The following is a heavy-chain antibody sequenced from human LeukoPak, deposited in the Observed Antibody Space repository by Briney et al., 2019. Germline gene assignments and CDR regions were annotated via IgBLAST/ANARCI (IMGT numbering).Heavy chain of an antibody. V-gene: IGHV3-74*01. CDR2: IKSDGSGT. CDR3: TRGAIGAPGPIDY. D-gene: IGHD6-13*01. Sequence: GGSLRLPCAASGFIFSDYWMHWVRQAPGKGLVWVSRIKSDGSGTNYADSVKGRFTISRDNAKNTLYLQMNSLRAEDTAVYYCTRGAIGAPGPIDYWGQGTLVTVSS. J-gene: IGHJ4*02. CDR1: GFIFSDYW.